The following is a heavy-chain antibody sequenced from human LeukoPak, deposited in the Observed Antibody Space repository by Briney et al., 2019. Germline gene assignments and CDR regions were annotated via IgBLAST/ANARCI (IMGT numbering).Heavy chain of an antibody. CDR2: INHSGST. J-gene: IGHJ4*02. CDR1: GGSFSGYY. V-gene: IGHV4-34*01. Sequence: SETLSLTCAVYGGSFSGYYWSWIRQPLGKGLEWIGEINHSGSTNYNPSLKSRVTISVDTSKNQFSLKLSSVTAADTAVYYCARESAEDSSGWYYFDYWGQGTLVTVSS. D-gene: IGHD6-19*01. CDR3: ARESAEDSSGWYYFDY.